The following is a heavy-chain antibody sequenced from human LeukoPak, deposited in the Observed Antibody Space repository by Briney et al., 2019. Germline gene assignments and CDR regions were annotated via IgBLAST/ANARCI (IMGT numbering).Heavy chain of an antibody. CDR3: TTDLTYDSSGSPFDY. CDR2: IKSKTDGGTT. CDR1: GFTFSNAW. D-gene: IGHD3-22*01. J-gene: IGHJ4*02. Sequence: GGSLRLSCAASGFTFSNAWMSWVRQAPGKGLEWVGRIKSKTDGGTTDYAAPVKGRFTISRDDSKNTLYLQMNSLKTEDTAVYYCTTDLTYDSSGSPFDYWGQGTLVTVSS. V-gene: IGHV3-15*01.